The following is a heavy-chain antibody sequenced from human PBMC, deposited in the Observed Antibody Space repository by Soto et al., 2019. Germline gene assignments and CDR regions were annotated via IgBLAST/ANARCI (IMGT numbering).Heavy chain of an antibody. D-gene: IGHD2-15*01. CDR1: GASLSSSNW. Sequence: QVHLQESGPGLVKPSGTLSLTCAVSGASLSSSNWWGWFRQAPGKGLEWIADIHHGGNTNFNPSLESRVSVSVDKSKSQFSLKLNSVTAADTAVYYCARGYCSTASCHYFDYWGQGTLVTVSS. CDR3: ARGYCSTASCHYFDY. V-gene: IGHV4-4*02. CDR2: IHHGGNT. J-gene: IGHJ4*02.